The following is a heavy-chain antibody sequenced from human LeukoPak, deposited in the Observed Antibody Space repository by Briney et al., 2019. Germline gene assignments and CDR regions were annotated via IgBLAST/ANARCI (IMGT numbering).Heavy chain of an antibody. Sequence: GGSLRLSCAASGFSFSSYAMSWVRQAPGKGLEWVSAISGSGGSTYYADSVKGRFTISRDNSKNTLYLQMNSLRAEDTAVYYCAKDRYYGEIFDYWGQGTLVTVSS. CDR1: GFSFSSYA. J-gene: IGHJ4*02. CDR3: AKDRYYGEIFDY. D-gene: IGHD4-17*01. V-gene: IGHV3-23*01. CDR2: ISGSGGST.